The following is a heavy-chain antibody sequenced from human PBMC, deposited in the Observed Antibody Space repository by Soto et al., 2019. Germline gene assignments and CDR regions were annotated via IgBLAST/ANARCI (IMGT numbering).Heavy chain of an antibody. CDR1: SGSISSSNW. CDR3: AREGRAAAAGTSAFDI. D-gene: IGHD6-13*01. CDR2: IYHSGST. V-gene: IGHV4-4*02. Sequence: QVQLQESGPGLVKPSGTLSLTCAVSSGSISSSNWWSWVRQPPGKGLEWIGEIYHSGSTNYNPSLKSRVTISVDTSKNQFSLKLSSVTAADTAVYYCAREGRAAAAGTSAFDIWGQGTMVTVSS. J-gene: IGHJ3*02.